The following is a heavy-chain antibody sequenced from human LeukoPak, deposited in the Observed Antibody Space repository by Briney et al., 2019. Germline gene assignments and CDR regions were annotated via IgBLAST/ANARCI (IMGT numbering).Heavy chain of an antibody. CDR3: ARGHRDSGYGYYYYYYMDV. V-gene: IGHV1-46*01. CDR2: INPRGGST. J-gene: IGHJ6*03. Sequence: ASVKVSCKASGYTFTSHFMHWVRQAPGQGLGWMGIINPRGGSTSYTQKFQGRVTMTRDTSTSTVYMELSSLRSEDTAVYYCARGHRDSGYGYYYYYYMDVWGKGTTVTVSS. CDR1: GYTFTSHF. D-gene: IGHD5-12*01.